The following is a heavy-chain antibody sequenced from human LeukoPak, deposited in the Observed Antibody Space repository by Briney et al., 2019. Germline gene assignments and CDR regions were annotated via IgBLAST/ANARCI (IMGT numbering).Heavy chain of an antibody. CDR1: GFTFSSYD. V-gene: IGHV3-48*03. CDR3: ARDSPYSISWSDAFDI. Sequence: PGGSLSLSCAASGFTFSSYDMNRVRQAPGKGLEWVSYISSSGSTIYYADSVKRRFTISRDNAKNLLYLQMNSLRAEDTAVYYCARDSPYSISWSDAFDIWGQGTMVTVSS. CDR2: ISSSGSTI. D-gene: IGHD6-13*01. J-gene: IGHJ3*02.